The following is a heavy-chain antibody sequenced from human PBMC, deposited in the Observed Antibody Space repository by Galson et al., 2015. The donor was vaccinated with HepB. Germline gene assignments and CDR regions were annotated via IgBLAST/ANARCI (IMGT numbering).Heavy chain of an antibody. J-gene: IGHJ4*02. CDR3: ARVKVVPAGYYFDY. V-gene: IGHV3-11*06. D-gene: IGHD2-2*01. CDR2: ISSSRYT. CDR1: GFTFSDYD. Sequence: SLRLSCAASGFTFSDYDMSWIRQAPGKGLEWVSYISSSRYTNYADSVKGRFTVSRDNAKNSLYLQMNSLRAEDTSVYYCARVKVVPAGYYFDYWGQGTLVTVSS.